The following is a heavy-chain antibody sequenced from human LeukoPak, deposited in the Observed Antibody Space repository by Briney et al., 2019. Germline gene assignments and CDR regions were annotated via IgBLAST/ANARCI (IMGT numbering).Heavy chain of an antibody. Sequence: GGSLRLSCAASGRTFSTESMNWVRQAPGKGLEWVASISTTSSYIYYADSVKGRFTISRDNAKNSLYPQMNSLRAEDPASFYFATCLTVFGVPYYVAGAWGRGTPVTVSS. V-gene: IGHV3-21*01. J-gene: IGHJ5*02. CDR1: GRTFSTES. CDR2: ISTTSSYI. D-gene: IGHD3-3*01. CDR3: ATCLTVFGVPYYVAGA.